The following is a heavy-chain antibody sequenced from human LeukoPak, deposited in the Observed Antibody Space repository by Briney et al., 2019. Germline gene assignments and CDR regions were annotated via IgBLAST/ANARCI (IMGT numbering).Heavy chain of an antibody. D-gene: IGHD2-2*01. V-gene: IGHV3-9*01. CDR1: GHTFDDYA. CDR2: ISWNSGSI. Sequence: AGGSLRLSCAGSGHTFDDYAMHWVRQAPGKGLEWVSGISWNSGSIGYADSVKSRFTISRDNAKNSLYLQMNSLRAEDTALYYCAKVVPAARSSGVYWGQGTLVTVSS. J-gene: IGHJ4*02. CDR3: AKVVPAARSSGVY.